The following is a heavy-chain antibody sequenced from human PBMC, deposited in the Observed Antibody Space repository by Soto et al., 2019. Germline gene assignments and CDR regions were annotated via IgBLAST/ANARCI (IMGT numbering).Heavy chain of an antibody. D-gene: IGHD6-19*01. Sequence: GASVKVSCKXPGGTFSSYGISWVRQAPGQGLEWMGGISPMVGMANYAERFQGRVTITADESTSTAHMELRSLTSEDTATYYCAREGYNSGRDPLDIWGQGTMVTVSS. V-gene: IGHV1-69*10. CDR3: AREGYNSGRDPLDI. CDR1: GGTFSSYG. CDR2: ISPMVGMA. J-gene: IGHJ3*02.